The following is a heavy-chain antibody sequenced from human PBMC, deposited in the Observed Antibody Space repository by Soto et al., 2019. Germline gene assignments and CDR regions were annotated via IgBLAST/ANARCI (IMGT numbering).Heavy chain of an antibody. V-gene: IGHV4-30-4*01. D-gene: IGHD5-12*01. J-gene: IGHJ5*02. Sequence: SETLSLTCTVSGGSINSGDYYWTWVRQPPGKGLEWIGYIYYDGNSQHNPSLKSRVTMSIDTSKNQFSPNLSSVTAADTAVYYCARDRRWLPRGPNNWLDLWGQGTQVTVSS. CDR1: GGSINSGDYY. CDR2: IYYDGNS. CDR3: ARDRRWLPRGPNNWLDL.